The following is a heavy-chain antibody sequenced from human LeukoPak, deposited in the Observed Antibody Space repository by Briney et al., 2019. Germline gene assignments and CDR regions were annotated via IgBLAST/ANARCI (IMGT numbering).Heavy chain of an antibody. D-gene: IGHD3-10*01. CDR1: GFTFSSYA. CDR2: ISYDGSNK. V-gene: IGHV3-30*04. Sequence: PGGSLRLSCAASGFTFSSYAMHWVRQAPGKGLEWVAVISYDGSNKCYADSVKGRFIISRDNSKNTLYLQMNSLRAEDTAVYYCARSGYYYYYYMDVWGKGTTVTVSS. CDR3: ARSGYYYYYYMDV. J-gene: IGHJ6*03.